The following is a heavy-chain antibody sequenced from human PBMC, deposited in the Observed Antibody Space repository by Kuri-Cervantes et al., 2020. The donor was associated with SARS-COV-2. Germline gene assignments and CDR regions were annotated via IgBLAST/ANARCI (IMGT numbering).Heavy chain of an antibody. Sequence: LRLSCTVSGGSISSGSYYWSWIRQPAGKGLEWIGRIYTSGSTNYNPSLKSRVTILVDTSKNQFSLKLSSVTAADTAVYYCARVNQWLASADIWGQGTMVTVSS. V-gene: IGHV4-61*02. CDR2: IYTSGST. D-gene: IGHD6-19*01. J-gene: IGHJ3*02. CDR1: GGSISSGSYY. CDR3: ARVNQWLASADI.